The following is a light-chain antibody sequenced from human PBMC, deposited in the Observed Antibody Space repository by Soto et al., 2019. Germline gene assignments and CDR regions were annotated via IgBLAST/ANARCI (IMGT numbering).Light chain of an antibody. V-gene: IGLV2-14*03. J-gene: IGLJ1*01. Sequence: QSALTQPASVSGSPGQSITISCTGTSSDIGGYNYVSWYQHHPGKAPKLMIYDVSNRPSGVSNRFSGSKSADTASLTISGLQAEDEADYYCSSYRSSSGLGVFGTGTKVTVL. CDR2: DVS. CDR1: SSDIGGYNY. CDR3: SSYRSSSGLGV.